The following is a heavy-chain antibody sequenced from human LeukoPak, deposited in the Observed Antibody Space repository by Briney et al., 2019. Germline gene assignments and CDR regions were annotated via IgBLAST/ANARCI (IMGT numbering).Heavy chain of an antibody. CDR2: INHSGST. Sequence: SETLSLTCAVYGGSFSGCYWSWIRQPPGKGLEWIGEINHSGSTNYNPSLKSRVTISVDTSKNQFSLKLSSVTAADTAVYYCARASTYYYGSGSYKHFDYWGQGTLVTVSS. V-gene: IGHV4-34*01. CDR1: GGSFSGCY. CDR3: ARASTYYYGSGSYKHFDY. J-gene: IGHJ4*02. D-gene: IGHD3-10*01.